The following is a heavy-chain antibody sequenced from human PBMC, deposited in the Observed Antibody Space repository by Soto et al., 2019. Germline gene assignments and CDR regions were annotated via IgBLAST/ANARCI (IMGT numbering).Heavy chain of an antibody. V-gene: IGHV3-15*01. J-gene: IGHJ6*02. CDR3: TDGMDV. Sequence: ELQLVESGGGLVKPGGSLRLSCAASGFSFINAWLSWVRQAPGKGLEWFGRVKSKSDGGTTDYAAPVKGRFTISRDDSKNTLYLQMNSLKTEDTALYYCTDGMDVWGQGTTVTVSS. CDR2: VKSKSDGGTT. CDR1: GFSFINAW.